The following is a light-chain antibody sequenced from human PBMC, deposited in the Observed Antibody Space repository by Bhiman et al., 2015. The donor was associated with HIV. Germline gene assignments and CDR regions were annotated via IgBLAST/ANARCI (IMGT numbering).Light chain of an antibody. Sequence: SYEVTQPPSVSVSPGQTASITCSGDKLGDKYVSWYQQKSGQSPVLVIYQDSKRPSGIPERFSGSNSGNTATLAISGTQAMDEADYYCQAWHRDTPRVFGTGTKVTVL. CDR2: QDS. V-gene: IGLV3-1*01. J-gene: IGLJ1*01. CDR3: QAWHRDTPRV. CDR1: KLGDKY.